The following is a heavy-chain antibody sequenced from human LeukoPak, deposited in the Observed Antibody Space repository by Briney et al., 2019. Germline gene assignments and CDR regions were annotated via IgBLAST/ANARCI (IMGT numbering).Heavy chain of an antibody. V-gene: IGHV1-18*01. D-gene: IGHD3-9*01. CDR2: ISAYNGNT. Sequence: GASVKVSCKASGYTFTSYGISWVRQAPGQGLEWMGWISAYNGNTNYAQKLQGRVTMTTDTSTSTAYMELRSLRSDDTAVYYCARGSGGNPYDILTGSLTPHFDYWGQGTLVTVSS. J-gene: IGHJ4*02. CDR3: ARGSGGNPYDILTGSLTPHFDY. CDR1: GYTFTSYG.